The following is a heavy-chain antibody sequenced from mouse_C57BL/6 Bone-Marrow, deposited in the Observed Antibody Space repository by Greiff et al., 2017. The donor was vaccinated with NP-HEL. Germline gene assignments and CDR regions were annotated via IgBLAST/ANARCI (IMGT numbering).Heavy chain of an antibody. CDR3: ARRDGYYVAMDY. CDR1: GYTFTSYG. V-gene: IGHV1-81*01. J-gene: IGHJ4*01. CDR2: IYPRSGNT. Sequence: VQLLQSGAELARPGASVKLSCKASGYTFTSYGISWVKQRTGQGLEWIGEIYPRSGNTYYNEKFKGKATLTADKSSSTAYMELRSLTSEDSAVYFCARRDGYYVAMDYWGQGTSVTVSS. D-gene: IGHD2-3*01.